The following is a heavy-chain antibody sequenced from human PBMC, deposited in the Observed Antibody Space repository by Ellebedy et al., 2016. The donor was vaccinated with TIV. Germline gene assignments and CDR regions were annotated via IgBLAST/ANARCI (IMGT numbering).Heavy chain of an antibody. CDR3: ARGGSFYDS. J-gene: IGHJ4*02. V-gene: IGHV4-34*01. CDR2: INHIGSS. D-gene: IGHD3-10*01. CDR1: GGSFSGYF. Sequence: SETLSLTXGVHGGSFSGYFWTWIRQPPGKGLEWIGEINHIGSSTYNPSLKSRVTMSIDTSKNEFSLSLSSVTAADTAVYFCARGGSFYDSWGQGTLVTVSS.